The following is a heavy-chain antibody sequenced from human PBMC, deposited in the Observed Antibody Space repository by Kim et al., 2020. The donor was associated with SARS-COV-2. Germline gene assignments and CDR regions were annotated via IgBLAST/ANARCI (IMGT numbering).Heavy chain of an antibody. CDR2: ISGSGGST. Sequence: GGSLRLSCAASGFTFSSYAMSWVRQAPGKGLEWVSDISGSGGSTYYADSVKGRFTISRDNSKNTLYLQMNSLRAEDTAVYYCAKPRGYSYGFLWYWGQGTLVTVSS. J-gene: IGHJ4*02. V-gene: IGHV3-23*01. CDR1: GFTFSSYA. D-gene: IGHD5-18*01. CDR3: AKPRGYSYGFLWY.